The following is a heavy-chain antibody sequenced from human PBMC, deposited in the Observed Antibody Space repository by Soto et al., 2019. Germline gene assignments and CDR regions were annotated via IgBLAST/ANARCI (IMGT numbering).Heavy chain of an antibody. CDR2: ISGTGGTT. V-gene: IGHV3-23*01. D-gene: IGHD3-22*01. Sequence: GGSLRLSCAASGFIFNNYAMSWVRQAPGKGLEWVSGISGTGGTTYYADSVKGRLTISRDNSKKTLYLQLNSLRAEDTAAYYCAKEDTTGFSAYYFDNWGQGTQVTVSS. J-gene: IGHJ4*02. CDR3: AKEDTTGFSAYYFDN. CDR1: GFIFNNYA.